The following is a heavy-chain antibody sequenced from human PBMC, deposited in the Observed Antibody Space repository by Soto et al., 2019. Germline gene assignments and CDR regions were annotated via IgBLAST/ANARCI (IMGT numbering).Heavy chain of an antibody. J-gene: IGHJ3*02. Sequence: EFQLVESGGGLVEPGESLRLSCAASGFTFSRYYMNWVRQAPGKGLEWVSSISTTSTYTHYADSLKGRFTISRDNAKKLLYLQMDSLRADDTAVYYCARDDGLSSTNVKAFDIWGQGTKVTVSS. CDR3: ARDDGLSSTNVKAFDI. V-gene: IGHV3-21*01. D-gene: IGHD2-2*01. CDR2: ISTTSTYT. CDR1: GFTFSRYY.